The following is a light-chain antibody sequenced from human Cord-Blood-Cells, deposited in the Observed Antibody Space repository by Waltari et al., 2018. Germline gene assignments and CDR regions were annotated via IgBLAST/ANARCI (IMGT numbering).Light chain of an antibody. CDR3: CSYAGSYTFVV. CDR2: DVS. J-gene: IGLJ2*01. V-gene: IGLV2-11*01. CDR1: TSVVGGFNY. Sequence: QSALPHPRSVSGSPGQSVTISSTGTTSVVGGFNYVSWYQQHPGKAPKLMIYDVSKRPSGVPDRFSGSKSGNTASLTISGLQAEDEADYYCCSYAGSYTFVVFGGGTKLTVL.